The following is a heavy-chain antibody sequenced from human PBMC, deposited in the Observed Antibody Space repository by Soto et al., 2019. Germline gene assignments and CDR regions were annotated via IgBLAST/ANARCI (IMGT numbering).Heavy chain of an antibody. CDR3: ARKGPRAARLNH. CDR1: GFTFTDYD. V-gene: IGHV3-11*01. CDR2: ISSSGTVT. Sequence: QVQLVESGGGLVRPGGSLRLSCAASGFTFTDYDMSWIRQAPGKGLEWVSCISSSGTVTNYADSVKGRFTISRDNAQNSLYGEMNSLRVEDTAVYYCARKGPRAARLNHWGQGTLVTVSS. J-gene: IGHJ5*02. D-gene: IGHD6-6*01.